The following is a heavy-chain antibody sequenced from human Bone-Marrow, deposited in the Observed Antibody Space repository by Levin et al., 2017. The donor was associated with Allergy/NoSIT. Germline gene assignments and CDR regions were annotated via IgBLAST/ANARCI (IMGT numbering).Heavy chain of an antibody. D-gene: IGHD2/OR15-2a*01. CDR1: GFTFSSYG. V-gene: IGHV3-30*18. J-gene: IGHJ5*02. CDR3: AKDLNTWVDP. Sequence: HPGGSLRLSCAASGFTFSSYGMHWVRQAPGKGLEWVAVISYDGSNKYYADSVKGRFTISRDNSKNTLYLQMNSLRAEDTAVYYCAKDLNTWVDPWGQGTLVTVSS. CDR2: ISYDGSNK.